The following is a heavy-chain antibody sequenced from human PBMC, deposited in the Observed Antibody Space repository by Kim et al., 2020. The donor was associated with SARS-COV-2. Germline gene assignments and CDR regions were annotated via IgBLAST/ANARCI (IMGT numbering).Heavy chain of an antibody. Sequence: SVKVSCKASGGTFSSYAISWVRQAPGQGLEWMGRIIPILGIANYAQKFQGRVTITADKSTSTAYMELSSLRSEDTAVYYCAREGRGIVVVIDWGQGTLVTVSS. CDR1: GGTFSSYA. D-gene: IGHD3-22*01. J-gene: IGHJ4*02. V-gene: IGHV1-69*04. CDR2: IIPILGIA. CDR3: AREGRGIVVVID.